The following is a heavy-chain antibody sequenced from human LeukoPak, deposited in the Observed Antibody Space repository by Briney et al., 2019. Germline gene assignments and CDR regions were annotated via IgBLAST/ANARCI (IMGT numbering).Heavy chain of an antibody. D-gene: IGHD1-26*01. CDR3: ARDSASPQYYYGMDV. CDR1: GYTFTGYY. CDR2: INPNSGGT. Sequence: ASVKVSCKASGYTFTGYYMHWVRQAPGQGPEWLRWINPNSGGTNYAQKFQGRVTMTRDTSISTVYMELSRLRSDDTAVYYCARDSASPQYYYGMDVWGQGTTVTVSS. V-gene: IGHV1-2*02. J-gene: IGHJ6*02.